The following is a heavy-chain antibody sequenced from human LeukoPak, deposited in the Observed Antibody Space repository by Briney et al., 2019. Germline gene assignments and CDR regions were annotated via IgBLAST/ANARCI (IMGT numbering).Heavy chain of an antibody. V-gene: IGHV3-43*01. CDR1: GFTLDEYG. CDR2: ITWDGGST. Sequence: PGGSLRLSRAASGFTLDEYGMHWVRQAPGKGLEWVSLITWDGGSTYYSDSVKGRFTISRDNSKNSLYLQMNSLRNEDTAFYYCAKDILGGSGWLDYWGQGTLVTVSS. D-gene: IGHD6-19*01. J-gene: IGHJ4*02. CDR3: AKDILGGSGWLDY.